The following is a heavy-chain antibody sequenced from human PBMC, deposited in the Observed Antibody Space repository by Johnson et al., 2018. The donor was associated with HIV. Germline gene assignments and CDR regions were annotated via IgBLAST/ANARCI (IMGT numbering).Heavy chain of an antibody. Sequence: VQLVESGGGLVQPGGSLRLSCAASGFTFSASWMNWVRQAPGKGLEWVANINQDGSQKNYVDSVKGRFTISRDNSKNTLYLQMNSLRAEDTAVYYCARVTMIVVVMQAFDIWGQGTMVTVSS. V-gene: IGHV3-7*01. D-gene: IGHD3-22*01. CDR1: GFTFSASW. J-gene: IGHJ3*02. CDR2: INQDGSQK. CDR3: ARVTMIVVVMQAFDI.